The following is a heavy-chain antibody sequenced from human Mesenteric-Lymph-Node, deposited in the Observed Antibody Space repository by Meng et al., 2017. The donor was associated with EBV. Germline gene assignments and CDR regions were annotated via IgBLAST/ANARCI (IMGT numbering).Heavy chain of an antibody. V-gene: IGHV4-30-2*01. Sequence: HRHVQESGSGLVRPSQTLSLTCAVSGGSIISGVYSWSWIRQAPGKGLEWVGFIYHSGTTYLNPSLRSRVNLSVDTSKNQFSLNLRSVSAADTAIYYCARSAGGDYFDYWGQGTLVTVSS. D-gene: IGHD1-26*01. CDR2: IYHSGTT. CDR1: GGSIISGVYS. J-gene: IGHJ4*02. CDR3: ARSAGGDYFDY.